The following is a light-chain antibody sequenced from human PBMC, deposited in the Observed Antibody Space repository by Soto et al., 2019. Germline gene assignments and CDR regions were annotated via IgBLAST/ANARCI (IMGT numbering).Light chain of an antibody. CDR2: GNS. V-gene: IGLV1-40*01. CDR1: SSNIGAGYD. J-gene: IGLJ3*02. Sequence: QSVLTQPPSVSAAPGQRVTLSCTGSSSNIGAGYDVHWYQQLPGTAPKLLIYGNSNRPSGVPDRFSGSKSGTSASLAITGLQDEDEADYYCQSYDSSLVWVFGGGTKLTVL. CDR3: QSYDSSLVWV.